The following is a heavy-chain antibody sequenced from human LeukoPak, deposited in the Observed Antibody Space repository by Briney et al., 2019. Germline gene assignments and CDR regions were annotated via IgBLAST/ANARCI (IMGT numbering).Heavy chain of an antibody. Sequence: GGSLRLSCAASGFTFSSYSLNWVRQAPGKGLEWISYISSSSTAIYYADSVKGRFTISRDNAKNSLYLQMNSLRAEDTAVYYCARRRDSGSLQHFDYWGQGTLVTVSS. D-gene: IGHD1-26*01. CDR3: ARRRDSGSLQHFDY. J-gene: IGHJ4*02. V-gene: IGHV3-48*04. CDR1: GFTFSSYS. CDR2: ISSSSTAI.